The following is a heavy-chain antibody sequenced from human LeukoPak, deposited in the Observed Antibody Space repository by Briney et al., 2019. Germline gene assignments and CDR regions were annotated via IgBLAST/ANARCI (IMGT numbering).Heavy chain of an antibody. CDR1: GFTVRTHA. V-gene: IGHV3-23*01. D-gene: IGHD3-16*02. CDR2: TSGSGANT. CDR3: AKERAGYTNPYYFGY. J-gene: IGHJ4*02. Sequence: GGSLRLSCADSGFTVRTHAMSWVRQAPGKGLEWVSTTSGSGANTYYADTVWGRDTISRDNSKNTLYLHMNSLRVEDTAVYYCAKERAGYTNPYYFGYWGQGTRVTVSS.